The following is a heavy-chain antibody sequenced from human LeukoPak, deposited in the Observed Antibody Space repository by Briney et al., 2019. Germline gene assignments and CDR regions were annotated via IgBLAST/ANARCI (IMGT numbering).Heavy chain of an antibody. CDR1: GDSISNYY. D-gene: IGHD3-10*01. Sequence: SETLSLTRTVSGDSISNYYWSWIRQPPGKGLEWIGYISYSGSTNYNPSLKSRVTMLVDTSMNQFSLNLNSVTAADTAVYYCARGSSRGLGYWGQGTLVTVSS. CDR2: ISYSGST. CDR3: ARGSSRGLGY. J-gene: IGHJ4*02. V-gene: IGHV4-59*01.